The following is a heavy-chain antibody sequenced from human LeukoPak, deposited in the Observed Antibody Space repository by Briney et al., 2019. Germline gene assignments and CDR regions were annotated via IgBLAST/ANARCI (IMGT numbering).Heavy chain of an antibody. CDR3: ARAVVWGSYRPLDY. Sequence: PSETLSLTCTVSGDSISSGDYYWSWIRQPPGRGLEWIGYIYYSGSTYYNPYLKSRVTISVDTSKNQFSLKLSSVTAADTAVYYCARAVVWGSYRPLDYWGQGTLVTVSS. J-gene: IGHJ4*02. CDR1: GDSISSGDYY. CDR2: IYYSGST. D-gene: IGHD3-16*02. V-gene: IGHV4-30-4*01.